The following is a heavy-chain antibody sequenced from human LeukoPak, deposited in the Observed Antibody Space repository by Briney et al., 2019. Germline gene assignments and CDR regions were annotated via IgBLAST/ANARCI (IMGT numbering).Heavy chain of an antibody. Sequence: GGSLRLSCAASGLTFSSSWMYWVRQAPGKGLVWVSDINSDGSNTRYADSVRGRFTISRDNAKEMVHLQMNSLRAEDTAVSYCARAVSGWQAIDYWGQGTLVTVSS. V-gene: IGHV3-74*01. CDR2: INSDGSNT. CDR3: ARAVSGWQAIDY. D-gene: IGHD6-19*01. J-gene: IGHJ4*02. CDR1: GLTFSSSW.